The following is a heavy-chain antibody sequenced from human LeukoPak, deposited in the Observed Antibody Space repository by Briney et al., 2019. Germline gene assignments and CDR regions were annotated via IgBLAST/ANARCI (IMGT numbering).Heavy chain of an antibody. D-gene: IGHD3-9*01. Sequence: GGSLRLSCVASGITFGRYGIHWVRQDPGKGLEWVSFIQTDGSIKYYSDSVKGRFTISRDNPKNTVSLQMNRLRNEDTAVYYCAIEVSRLVIHAFDLWGQGTMVTVSS. V-gene: IGHV3-30*02. CDR2: IQTDGSIK. CDR3: AIEVSRLVIHAFDL. CDR1: GITFGRYG. J-gene: IGHJ3*01.